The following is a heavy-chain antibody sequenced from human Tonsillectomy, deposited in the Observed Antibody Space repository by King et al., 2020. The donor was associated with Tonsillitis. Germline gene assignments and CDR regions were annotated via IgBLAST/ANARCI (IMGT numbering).Heavy chain of an antibody. CDR1: GFTFSNYA. J-gene: IGHJ6*03. Sequence: QVQLVESGGGVVQPGRSLRLSCAASGFTFSNYAMHWVRQAPGKGLEWVAVISYDGNNEYYTNSVKGRSTISRDNSKNTLYLQMNSLSVDDTAVYYCARDRGSGGYHFPIYHYYYMDVWGKGTTVTVSS. D-gene: IGHD3-22*01. V-gene: IGHV3-30-3*01. CDR3: ARDRGSGGYHFPIYHYYYMDV. CDR2: ISYDGNNE.